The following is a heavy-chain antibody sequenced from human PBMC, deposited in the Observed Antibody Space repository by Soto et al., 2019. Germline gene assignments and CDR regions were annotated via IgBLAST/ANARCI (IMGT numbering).Heavy chain of an antibody. CDR3: ARTYYYDSSGYYSLDAFDI. J-gene: IGHJ3*02. Sequence: QLQLQESGPGLVKPSETLSLTCTVSGGSISSSSYYWGWIRQPPGKGLEWIGSIYYSGSTYYNPSLKSRVTISVDTSKNQFSLKLSSVTAADTAVYYCARTYYYDSSGYYSLDAFDIWGQGTMVTVSS. CDR1: GGSISSSSYY. V-gene: IGHV4-39*01. CDR2: IYYSGST. D-gene: IGHD3-22*01.